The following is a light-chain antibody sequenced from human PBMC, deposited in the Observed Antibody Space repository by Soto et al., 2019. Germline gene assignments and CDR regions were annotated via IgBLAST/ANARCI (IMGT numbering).Light chain of an antibody. CDR2: DAS. CDR3: QQRSNWPSNT. V-gene: IGKV3-11*01. Sequence: EIVLTQSPDTLSLSPGERATLSCRASQSVSNYLAWYQQKPGQAPRPLIYDASNRATGIPARFSGSGSGTDFTLTISSLEPEDFAVYYCQQRSNWPSNTFGQGTRLQIK. J-gene: IGKJ5*01. CDR1: QSVSNY.